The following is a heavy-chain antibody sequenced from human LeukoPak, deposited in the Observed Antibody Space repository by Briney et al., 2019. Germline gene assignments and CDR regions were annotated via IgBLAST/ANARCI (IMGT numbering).Heavy chain of an antibody. J-gene: IGHJ4*02. Sequence: QPGGSLRLSCAASGFTFSSYGMHWVRQAPGKGLEWVAFIRYDGSNKYYADSVKGRFTISRDNSKNTLYLQMNSLRAEDTAVYYCAKDRGELEPTEYFDYWGQGTLVTVSS. D-gene: IGHD1-1*01. CDR3: AKDRGELEPTEYFDY. V-gene: IGHV3-30*02. CDR2: IRYDGSNK. CDR1: GFTFSSYG.